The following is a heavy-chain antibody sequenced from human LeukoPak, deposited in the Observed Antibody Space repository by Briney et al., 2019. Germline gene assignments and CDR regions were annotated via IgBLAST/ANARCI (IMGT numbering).Heavy chain of an antibody. J-gene: IGHJ4*02. V-gene: IGHV3-49*03. Sequence: GGSLRLSCAASGFTFSDSTMSWYRQAPGKGLEWVGFVRRKVYGGTTEYAASVKGRFTISRDDSKSIAYLQMDSLKTEDTAVYYCTRGQGLYHWGQGTLVTVSS. D-gene: IGHD2/OR15-2a*01. CDR1: GFTFSDST. CDR2: VRRKVYGGTT. CDR3: TRGQGLYH.